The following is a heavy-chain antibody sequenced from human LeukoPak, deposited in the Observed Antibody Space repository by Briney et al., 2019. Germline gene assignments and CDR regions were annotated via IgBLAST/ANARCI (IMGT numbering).Heavy chain of an antibody. V-gene: IGHV3-23*01. J-gene: IGHJ6*02. CDR2: IGITSEYI. CDR1: GFTITAYA. D-gene: IGHD3-10*01. Sequence: GGSLRLSCAASGFTITAYAMSWVRQSPGKGLEWVSGIGITSEYIHYADSVKGRFTISRDNSKNTVYLQMTSLRVEDTAIYYCAREGARLWFGELLSYYGMDVWGQGTTVTVSS. CDR3: AREGARLWFGELLSYYGMDV.